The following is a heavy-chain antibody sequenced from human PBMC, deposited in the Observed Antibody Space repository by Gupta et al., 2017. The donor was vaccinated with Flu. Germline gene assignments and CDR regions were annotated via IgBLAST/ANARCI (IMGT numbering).Heavy chain of an antibody. V-gene: IGHV3-15*01. D-gene: IGHD3-16*01. CDR2: LKSHTDGGTT. CDR3: ATDSSGGITFDI. J-gene: IGHJ3*02. Sequence: VRQAPGKGLEWVGRLKSHTDGGTTDYATPVKGRFTISRDDSKNALFLQMRSLKTEDTAVYFCATDSSGGITFDIWGRGTMVTVSS.